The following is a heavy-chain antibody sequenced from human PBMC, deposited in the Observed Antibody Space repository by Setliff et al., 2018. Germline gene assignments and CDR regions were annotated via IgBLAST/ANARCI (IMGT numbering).Heavy chain of an antibody. CDR2: INQGGSDQ. CDR1: GFTFSSLW. V-gene: IGHV3-7*01. D-gene: IGHD3-3*01. Sequence: GGSLRLSCSASGFTFSSLWMAWVRQASGKGLEWVANINQGGSDQFYVESVKGRFTISRDNAKNSLYLQMNSLRVEDTAVYYCARDVFDFRTGQAGPWGQGTLVTVSS. CDR3: ARDVFDFRTGQAGP. J-gene: IGHJ5*02.